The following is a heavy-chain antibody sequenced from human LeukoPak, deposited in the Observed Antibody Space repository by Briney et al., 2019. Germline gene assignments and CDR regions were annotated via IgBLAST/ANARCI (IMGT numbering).Heavy chain of an antibody. CDR3: ARVTTVFTVDY. CDR1: GGSIGSNGYY. D-gene: IGHD4-17*01. V-gene: IGHV4-39*07. Sequence: SETLSLTCTVSGGSIGSNGYYWGWIRQPPGKGLEWIGSIYYTGSTFDNPSLKSRVTISVDKSRNQFSLNLSSVTAADTAVYYCARVTTVFTVDYWGQGTLVTVSS. J-gene: IGHJ4*02. CDR2: IYYTGST.